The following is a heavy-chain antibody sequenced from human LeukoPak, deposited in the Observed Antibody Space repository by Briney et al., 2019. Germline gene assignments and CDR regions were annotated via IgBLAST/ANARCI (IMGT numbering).Heavy chain of an antibody. Sequence: GGSLRLSCAASGFTFSSYSMNWVSQAPGKGLEWVSYISSSSTIYYADSVKGRFTISRDNAKNSLYLQMNSLRAEDTAVYYCARGSIAAAGTHDYWGQGTLVTVSS. CDR1: GFTFSSYS. CDR3: ARGSIAAAGTHDY. V-gene: IGHV3-48*04. D-gene: IGHD6-13*01. J-gene: IGHJ4*02. CDR2: ISSSSTI.